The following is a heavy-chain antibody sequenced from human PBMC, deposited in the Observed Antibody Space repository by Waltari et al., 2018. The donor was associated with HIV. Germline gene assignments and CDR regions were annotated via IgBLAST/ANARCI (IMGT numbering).Heavy chain of an antibody. CDR1: GFTFRNYG. CDR3: AKAPHHYDSSGPVY. D-gene: IGHD3-22*01. V-gene: IGHV3-30*02. J-gene: IGHJ4*02. CDR2: IRYDGTNK. Sequence: QVQLVESGGGVVQPGGSLRVSCTASGFTFRNYGTYWVRQGPGKGREWVAFIRYDGTNKYYADSVKGRFIISRDNSKNTLSLQMHSLRAEDTAVYYCAKAPHHYDSSGPVYWGQGTLVTVSS.